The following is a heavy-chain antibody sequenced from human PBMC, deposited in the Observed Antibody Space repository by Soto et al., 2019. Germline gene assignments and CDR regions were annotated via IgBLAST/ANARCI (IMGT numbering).Heavy chain of an antibody. CDR2: XYXGXXX. CDR3: ARVRSGSYFDY. Sequence: GGFLRLSCAAAGVTVSSNYMSWVRQDRGKGREXVXXXYXGXXXYXXXXVKGRFTISRDNSKNTLYLQMNSLRAQDTAVYYRARVRSGSYFDYWGQGTLVTVSS. V-gene: IGHV3-53*01. J-gene: IGHJ4*02. CDR1: GVTVSSNY. D-gene: IGHD1-26*01.